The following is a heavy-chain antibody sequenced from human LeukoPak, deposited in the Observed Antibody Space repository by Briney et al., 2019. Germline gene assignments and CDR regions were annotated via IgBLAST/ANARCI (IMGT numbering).Heavy chain of an antibody. D-gene: IGHD3-22*01. CDR1: GFTFSSYA. Sequence: GGSLRLSCAASGFTFSSYAMSGVRQAPGKGLEWVSGISSSGGSTYYADSVKGRFTISRDKSKNTLYLQMNSLRAEDTAVYYCANVIGYCYYYMDVSGKGTTVTVSS. V-gene: IGHV3-23*01. J-gene: IGHJ6*03. CDR3: ANVIGYCYYYMDV. CDR2: ISSSGGST.